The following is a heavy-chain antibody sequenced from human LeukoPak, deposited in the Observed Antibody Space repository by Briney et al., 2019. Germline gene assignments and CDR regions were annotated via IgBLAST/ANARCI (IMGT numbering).Heavy chain of an antibody. D-gene: IGHD6-25*01. CDR3: ARTAQRANTDY. CDR1: GGTFSSYA. V-gene: IGHV1-69*05. J-gene: IGHJ4*02. Sequence: SVKVSCKASGGTFSSYAISWVRQAPGQGLEWMGRIIPIFGTANYAQKFQGRVTITTDESTSTAYMELSRLRSDDTAVYYCARTAQRANTDYWGQGTLVTVSS. CDR2: IIPIFGTA.